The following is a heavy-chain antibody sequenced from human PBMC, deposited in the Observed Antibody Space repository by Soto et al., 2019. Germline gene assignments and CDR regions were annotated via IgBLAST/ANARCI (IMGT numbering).Heavy chain of an antibody. J-gene: IGHJ3*02. V-gene: IGHV3-74*01. Sequence: EVQLVESGGGLVQPGGSLRLSCAASGFTFSSYWMHWVRQAPGKGLVWVSRINSDGSSTSYADSVKGRVTISRDNAKNTLYRQMNSPRAEDTAVEYCARVIAGTTAIDIWGQGTMVTVSA. CDR2: INSDGSST. CDR1: GFTFSSYW. CDR3: ARVIAGTTAIDI. D-gene: IGHD1-7*01.